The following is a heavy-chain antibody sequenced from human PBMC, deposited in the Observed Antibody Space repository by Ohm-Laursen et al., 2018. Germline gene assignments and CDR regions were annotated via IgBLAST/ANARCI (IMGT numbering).Heavy chain of an antibody. Sequence: SLRLSCAASGFTVSSNYMSWIRQAPGKGLEWVSYISSVGGVMYYADSVKGRFTISRDNPKNSLYLQMNSLRAEDTAVYYCARENVGMDVWGQGTTVTVSS. CDR2: ISSVGGVM. CDR1: GFTVSSNY. V-gene: IGHV3-11*01. J-gene: IGHJ6*02. CDR3: ARENVGMDV.